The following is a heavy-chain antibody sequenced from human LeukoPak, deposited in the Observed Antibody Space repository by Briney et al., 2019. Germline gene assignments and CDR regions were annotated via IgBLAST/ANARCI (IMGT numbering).Heavy chain of an antibody. CDR1: GGSISSYY. Sequence: SETLSLTCSVSGGSISSYYWSRIRQPPGKGLEWIGYIHFSGSTNYNPSLKSRVTISAHTSKNQFSLKLSSVTAADTAVYYCARWAGGYYKNFDYWGQGTLVTVSS. CDR3: ARWAGGYYKNFDY. D-gene: IGHD3-3*01. CDR2: IHFSGST. J-gene: IGHJ4*02. V-gene: IGHV4-59*01.